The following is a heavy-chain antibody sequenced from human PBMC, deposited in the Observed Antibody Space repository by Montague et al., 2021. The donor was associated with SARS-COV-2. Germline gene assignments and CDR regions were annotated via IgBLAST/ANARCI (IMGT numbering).Heavy chain of an antibody. J-gene: IGHJ6*02. V-gene: IGHV4-61*09. Sequence: TLSLTCRVSGASIDTGNHYWTRIRQSAGQGLEWIGNIYNSGPTNYNPSLKSRVTISLDRAKNHFSLLLSSVTAADTATYYCGRDSVSYGLDVWGQGTTVTISS. CDR1: GASIDTGNHY. CDR3: GRDSVSYGLDV. CDR2: IYNSGPT. D-gene: IGHD3-16*01.